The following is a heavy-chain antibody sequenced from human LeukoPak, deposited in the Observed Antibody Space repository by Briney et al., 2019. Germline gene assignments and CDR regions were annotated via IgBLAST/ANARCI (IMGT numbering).Heavy chain of an antibody. CDR1: GGSISSYY. J-gene: IGHJ4*02. Sequence: PSETLSLTCTVSGGSISSYYWSWIRQPPGRGLEWIGYIYYSGSTNYNPPLKSRVTISVDTSKNQFSLKLSSVTAADTAVYYCARDSVYSSSWFNYWGQGTLVTVSS. CDR2: IYYSGST. V-gene: IGHV4-59*12. D-gene: IGHD6-13*01. CDR3: ARDSVYSSSWFNY.